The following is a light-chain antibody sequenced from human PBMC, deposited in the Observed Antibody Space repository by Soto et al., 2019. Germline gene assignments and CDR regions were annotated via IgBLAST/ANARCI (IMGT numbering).Light chain of an antibody. CDR2: GAS. Sequence: VLTQSPCTLSLSPGERATLSCRASQSISNNYLAWYQQKPGQAPRLVIYGASNRATGIPDRFSASGSGTDFTLTISRLEPEDFAVYYCQQYISSPLTFGHGTKVDIK. CDR3: QQYISSPLT. J-gene: IGKJ1*01. CDR1: QSISNNY. V-gene: IGKV3-20*01.